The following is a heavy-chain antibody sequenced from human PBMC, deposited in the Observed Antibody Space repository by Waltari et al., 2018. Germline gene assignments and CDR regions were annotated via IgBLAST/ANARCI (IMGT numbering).Heavy chain of an antibody. D-gene: IGHD1-7*01. CDR2: IYYSGST. Sequence: QLQLQESGPGLVKPSETLSLTCTVSGGSISSSSYSWGWIRQPPGKGLEWIGSIYYSGSTYYNPSLKSRVTISVDTSKNQFSLKLSSVTAADTAVYYCARHFNWNYAVDYWGQGTLVTVSS. CDR3: ARHFNWNYAVDY. CDR1: GGSISSSSYS. J-gene: IGHJ4*02. V-gene: IGHV4-39*01.